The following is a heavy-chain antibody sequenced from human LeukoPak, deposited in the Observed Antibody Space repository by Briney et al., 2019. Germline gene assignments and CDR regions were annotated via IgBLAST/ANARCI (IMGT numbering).Heavy chain of an antibody. V-gene: IGHV4-4*09. CDR1: GGSLSSYY. D-gene: IGHD1/OR15-1a*01. CDR3: ARMDWNNGKFDY. Sequence: SETLSLTCTVSGGSLSSYYWSWIRQAPGKGLEWIGYIYTSGSTNYNPSLKSRVTISVDTSRNQFSLKLSSVTAADTAVYYCARMDWNNGKFDYWGQGTLVTVSS. J-gene: IGHJ4*02. CDR2: IYTSGST.